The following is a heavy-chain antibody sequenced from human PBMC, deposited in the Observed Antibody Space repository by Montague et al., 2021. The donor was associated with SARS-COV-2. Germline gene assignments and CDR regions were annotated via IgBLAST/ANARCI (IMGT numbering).Heavy chain of an antibody. Sequence: PALVKPTQTLTLTCTFSGFSLSTSGMCVSWIRQPPGKALEWLALIDWDDDKYYNTSLKTRLTISKDTSKNQVVLTMTNMDPVDTATYYCARMMYDILTGYYIGFDYWGQGTLVTVSS. CDR3: ARMMYDILTGYYIGFDY. D-gene: IGHD3-9*01. CDR2: IDWDDDK. CDR1: GFSLSTSGMC. J-gene: IGHJ4*02. V-gene: IGHV2-70*01.